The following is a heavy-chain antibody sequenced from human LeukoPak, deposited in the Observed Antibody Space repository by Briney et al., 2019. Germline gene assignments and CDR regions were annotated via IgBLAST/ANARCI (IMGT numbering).Heavy chain of an antibody. CDR3: ARLVVSSWYHEVLLGRDY. CDR1: GDSISSSNCY. D-gene: IGHD6-13*01. Sequence: SETLSLTCTVSGDSISSSNCYWGWIRQPPGKGLEWLGNFYYSGSTYYKPSLKSRVTISVDTSKNQISLKLSSVTAADTAVYYCARLVVSSWYHEVLLGRDYWGQGTLVTVSS. J-gene: IGHJ4*02. CDR2: FYYSGST. V-gene: IGHV4-39*01.